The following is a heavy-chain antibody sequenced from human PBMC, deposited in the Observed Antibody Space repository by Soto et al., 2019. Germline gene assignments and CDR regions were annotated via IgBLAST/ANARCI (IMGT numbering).Heavy chain of an antibody. J-gene: IGHJ6*02. Sequence: GGSLRLSCAASGYTFSSYGVHWVRQAPGKGLEWVAFIVYDGSNKNYADSVKGRFTISRDNSKNTLYLQMNSLRAEDTAIYYCAKHGVPTGGGFHYHGMYVWGQGTTVTVSS. CDR1: GYTFSSYG. V-gene: IGHV3-30*02. D-gene: IGHD3-16*01. CDR3: AKHGVPTGGGFHYHGMYV. CDR2: IVYDGSNK.